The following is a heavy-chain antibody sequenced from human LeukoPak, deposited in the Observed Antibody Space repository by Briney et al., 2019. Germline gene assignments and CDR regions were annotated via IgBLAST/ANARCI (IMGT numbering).Heavy chain of an antibody. V-gene: IGHV3-74*01. J-gene: IGHJ5*02. CDR2: INDDGRST. Sequence: GGSLRLSCAASGFTFSSYWMHWVRQAPGKGLVGVSRINDDGRSTSYADSVKGRFTISRDNSKNTLYLQMNSLRAEDTAVYYCARGAYGSGSYGDNWFDPWGQGTLVTVSS. D-gene: IGHD3-10*01. CDR3: ARGAYGSGSYGDNWFDP. CDR1: GFTFSSYW.